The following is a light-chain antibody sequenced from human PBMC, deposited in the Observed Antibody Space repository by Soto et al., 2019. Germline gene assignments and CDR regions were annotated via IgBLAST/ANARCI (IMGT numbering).Light chain of an antibody. CDR2: ATS. V-gene: IGKV1-39*01. CDR1: QTISSY. J-gene: IGKJ1*01. CDR3: QQSYSTRRT. Sequence: DIQMTQSPSSLSASVGDRVTLTCRASQTISSYLNWYQQKPGKAPKLLIYATSSLQSGVPSRFSGRGSGTDFTLTISTLQPEDFATYYCQQSYSTRRTFGQGTKVEIK.